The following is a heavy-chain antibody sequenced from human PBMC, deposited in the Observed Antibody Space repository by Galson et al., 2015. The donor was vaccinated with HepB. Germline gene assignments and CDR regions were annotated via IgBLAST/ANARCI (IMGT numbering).Heavy chain of an antibody. Sequence: SETLSLTCTVSGGSISSSSYYWGWIRQPPGKGLEWIGSIYYSGSTYYNPSLKSRVTISVDTSKNQFSLKLSSVTAADTTVYYCARFGLLSSPDAFDIWGQGTMVTVSS. V-gene: IGHV4-39*01. J-gene: IGHJ3*02. CDR2: IYYSGST. CDR1: GGSISSSSYY. D-gene: IGHD2-2*01. CDR3: ARFGLLSSPDAFDI.